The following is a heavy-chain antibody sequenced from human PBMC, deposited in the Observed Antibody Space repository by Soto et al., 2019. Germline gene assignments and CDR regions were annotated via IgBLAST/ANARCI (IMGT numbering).Heavy chain of an antibody. V-gene: IGHV1-3*01. CDR2: INAGNGNT. J-gene: IGHJ6*02. CDR3: ARAWGSGSYFYYYYGMDV. D-gene: IGHD1-26*01. CDR1: GYTFTSYA. Sequence: ASVKVSCKASGYTFTSYAMHWVRQAPGQRLEWMGWINAGNGNTKYSQKFQGRVTITRDTSASTAYMELSSLRSEDTAVYYCARAWGSGSYFYYYYGMDVWGQGTTVTVSS.